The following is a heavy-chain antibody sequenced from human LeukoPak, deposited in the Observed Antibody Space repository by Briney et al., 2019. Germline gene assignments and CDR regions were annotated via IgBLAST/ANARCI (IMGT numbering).Heavy chain of an antibody. V-gene: IGHV3-30*02. Sequence: PGGSLRLSCAASGFTFSNYGMHWVRQAPGKGLEWVAFIRYDGGNEYYADSVKGRFTISRDNSKNTVYLQMNSLRAEDTAVYYCAKDRVSSETDFDSWGQGTLATVSS. D-gene: IGHD3-22*01. CDR3: AKDRVSSETDFDS. CDR2: IRYDGGNE. CDR1: GFTFSNYG. J-gene: IGHJ4*02.